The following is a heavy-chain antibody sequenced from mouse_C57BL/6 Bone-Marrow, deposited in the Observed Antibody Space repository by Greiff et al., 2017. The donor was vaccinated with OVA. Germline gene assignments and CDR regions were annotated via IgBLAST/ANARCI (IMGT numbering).Heavy chain of an antibody. CDR2: IDPENGDT. J-gene: IGHJ3*01. CDR3: TTFYGSSYGDAY. V-gene: IGHV14-4*01. Sequence: EVQLQQSGAELVRPGASVKLSCTASGFNIKDDYMHWVKQRPEQGLEWIGWIDPENGDTEYASKVQGKATIPADTSSNTAYLQLSSLTSDDTAVYYCTTFYGSSYGDAYWGQGTLVTVSA. CDR1: GFNIKDDY. D-gene: IGHD1-1*01.